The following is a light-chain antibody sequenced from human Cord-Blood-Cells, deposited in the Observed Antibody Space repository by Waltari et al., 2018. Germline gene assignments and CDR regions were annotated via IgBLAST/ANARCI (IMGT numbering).Light chain of an antibody. J-gene: IGKJ4*01. Sequence: DIQMTQYPYSLSASVGDSVTITCQASQDISNYLNWYQQKPGKAPKLLIYDESNLETGVPSRFSGSGSGTDFTFTISSLQPEDIATYYCQQYDNLPLTFGGGTKVEIK. CDR3: QQYDNLPLT. CDR1: QDISNY. CDR2: DES. V-gene: IGKV1-33*01.